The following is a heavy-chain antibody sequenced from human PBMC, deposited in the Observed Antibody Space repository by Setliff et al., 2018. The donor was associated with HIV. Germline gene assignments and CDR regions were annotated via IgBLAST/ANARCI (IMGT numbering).Heavy chain of an antibody. CDR2: IDPENDET. CDR1: GYTFIDKY. Sequence: GASVKVSCKASGYTFIDKYMHWVRQAPGKGLHWMGRIDPENDETKYSQKFQVRFIMTADRSTDTAYMELSGLRSEDTAIYYCVLYSTGASRFDYWGQGTLVTVSS. CDR3: VLYSTGASRFDY. J-gene: IGHJ4*02. V-gene: IGHV1-69-2*01. D-gene: IGHD2-8*01.